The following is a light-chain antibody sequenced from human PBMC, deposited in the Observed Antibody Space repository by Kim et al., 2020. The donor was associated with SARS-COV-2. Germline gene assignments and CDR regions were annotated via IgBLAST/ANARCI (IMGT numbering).Light chain of an antibody. CDR2: LNSDGSH. CDR3: QTCGTGVV. Sequence: GGSVKLACTLSSGHSSDAVAWHQQQPEKGPRYLMKLNSDGSHSKGDGIPDRFSGSSSGAERYLTISSLQSEDEADYYCQTCGTGVVFGGGTQLTVL. J-gene: IGLJ2*01. CDR1: SGHSSDA. V-gene: IGLV4-69*01.